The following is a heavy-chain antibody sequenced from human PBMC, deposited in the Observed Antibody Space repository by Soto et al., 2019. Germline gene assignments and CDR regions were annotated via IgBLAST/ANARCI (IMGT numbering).Heavy chain of an antibody. J-gene: IGHJ4*02. D-gene: IGHD3-10*01. CDR1: GGSFSGYY. V-gene: IGHV4-34*01. Sequence: QVQLQQWGAGLLKPSETLSLTCAVYGGSFSGYYWSWIRQPPGKGLEWIGEINHSGSTNYNPSLKSRVTISVDTSKNQFSLKLSSVTAADTAVYYCARVDPPYYYGSGSYYNPQGYFDYWGQGTLVTVSS. CDR2: INHSGST. CDR3: ARVDPPYYYGSGSYYNPQGYFDY.